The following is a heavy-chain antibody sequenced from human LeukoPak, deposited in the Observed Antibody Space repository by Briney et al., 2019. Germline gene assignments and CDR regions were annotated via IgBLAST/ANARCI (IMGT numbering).Heavy chain of an antibody. CDR3: VRDLLWAFDI. J-gene: IGHJ3*02. CDR2: ITSDSSAM. CDR1: EFTFSTDS. V-gene: IGHV3-48*02. D-gene: IGHD2-21*01. Sequence: LGNSRLSPEFTFSTDSRNWTRMAPTKWPEWISYITSDSSAMSYADSVKGRFTISRDNAKNSLYLHMNSLSDEDTAMYFCVRDLLWAFDIWGQGTMVTVSS.